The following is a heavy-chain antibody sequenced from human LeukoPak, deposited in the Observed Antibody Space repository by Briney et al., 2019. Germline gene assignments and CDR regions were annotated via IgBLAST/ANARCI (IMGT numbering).Heavy chain of an antibody. CDR2: ISAYNGNT. J-gene: IGHJ5*02. V-gene: IGHV1-18*01. CDR3: ARLYSSSWYDNWFDP. Sequence: ASVKVSCKASGYTFTSYGISWVRQAPGQGLEWMGWISAYNGNTNYAQTLQGRVTMTTDTSTTTAYMELRSLRSDDTAVYYCARLYSSSWYDNWFDPWGQGTLVTVSS. CDR1: GYTFTSYG. D-gene: IGHD6-13*01.